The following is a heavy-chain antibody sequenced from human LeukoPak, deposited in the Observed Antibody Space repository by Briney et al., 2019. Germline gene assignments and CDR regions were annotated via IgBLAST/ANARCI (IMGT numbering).Heavy chain of an antibody. D-gene: IGHD4-17*01. J-gene: IGHJ4*02. CDR2: IYHSGST. V-gene: IGHV4-4*02. Sequence: PSGTLSLTCAVSGGSISSSNWWSWVRQPPGKGLEWIGEIYHSGSTNYNPSLKSRVTISVDKSKNQFSLKLGSVTAADTAVYYCASAPALDYGDYEYYFDYWGQGTLVTVSS. CDR1: GGSISSSNW. CDR3: ASAPALDYGDYEYYFDY.